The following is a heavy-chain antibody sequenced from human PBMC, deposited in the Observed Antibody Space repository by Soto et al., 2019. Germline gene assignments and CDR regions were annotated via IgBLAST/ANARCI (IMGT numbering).Heavy chain of an antibody. V-gene: IGHV3-21*01. J-gene: IGHJ2*01. Sequence: EVRLVESGGGLVKPGGSLRLSCAASGFTFSSYSMNWVRQAPGKGLEWVSSISSSSSYIYNADSVKGRFTISRDNAKNSLYLQMNSLRAEDTAVYYCARVPGYCSGGSCYSWYFDLWGRGTLVTVSS. CDR2: ISSSSSYI. CDR1: GFTFSSYS. D-gene: IGHD2-15*01. CDR3: ARVPGYCSGGSCYSWYFDL.